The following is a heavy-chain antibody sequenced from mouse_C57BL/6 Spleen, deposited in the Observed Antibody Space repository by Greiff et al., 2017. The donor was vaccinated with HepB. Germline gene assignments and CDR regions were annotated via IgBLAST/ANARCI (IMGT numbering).Heavy chain of an antibody. CDR2: IDPSDSYT. D-gene: IGHD4-1*01. CDR3: ARRLGRGYFDY. CDR1: GYTFTSYW. Sequence: QVQLKQPGAELVMPGASVKLSCKASGYTFTSYWMHWVKQRPGQGLEWIGEIDPSDSYTNYNQKFKGKSTLTVDKSSSTAYMQLSSLTSEDSAVYYCARRLGRGYFDYWGQGTTLTVSS. J-gene: IGHJ2*01. V-gene: IGHV1-69*01.